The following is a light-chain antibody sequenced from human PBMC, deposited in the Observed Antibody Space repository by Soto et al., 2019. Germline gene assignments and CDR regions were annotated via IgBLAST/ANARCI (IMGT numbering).Light chain of an antibody. Sequence: QSVLTQPASVSGSPGQSITFSCTGTSSDIGGYNYVSWYQQHPGKAPKLMIYEVSNRPSGVSDRFSGSKSGNTASLTISGLPAEDAAAYYFTSYTSSTTNYVFGTGTKLTVL. CDR2: EVS. CDR3: TSYTSSTTNYV. J-gene: IGLJ1*01. V-gene: IGLV2-14*01. CDR1: SSDIGGYNY.